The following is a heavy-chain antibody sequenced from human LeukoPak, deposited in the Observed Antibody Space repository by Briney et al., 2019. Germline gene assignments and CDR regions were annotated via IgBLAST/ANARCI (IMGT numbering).Heavy chain of an antibody. D-gene: IGHD3-3*01. CDR3: ARRAASGVYYYYMDV. V-gene: IGHV1-69*13. J-gene: IGHJ6*03. CDR2: IIPIFGTA. CDR1: GGTFSSYA. Sequence: SVKVSCKASGGTFSSYAISWVRQAPGRGLEWMGGIIPIFGTANYAQKFQGRVTITADESTSTAYMELSSLRSEDTAVYYCARRAASGVYYYYMDVWGKGTTVTVSS.